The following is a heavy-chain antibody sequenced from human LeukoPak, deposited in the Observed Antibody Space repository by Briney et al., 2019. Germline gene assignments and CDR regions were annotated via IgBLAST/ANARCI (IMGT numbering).Heavy chain of an antibody. J-gene: IGHJ3*02. CDR3: ARDSIVTSPPNAFDI. CDR2: ISYDGSNK. CDR1: GFTFSSYA. D-gene: IGHD2-21*01. V-gene: IGHV3-30*04. Sequence: GGSLRLSCAASGFTFSSYAMHWVRQAPGKGLEWVAVISYDGSNKYYADFVKGRFTISRDNSKNTLYLQMNSLRAEDTAVYYCARDSIVTSPPNAFDIWGQGTMVTVSS.